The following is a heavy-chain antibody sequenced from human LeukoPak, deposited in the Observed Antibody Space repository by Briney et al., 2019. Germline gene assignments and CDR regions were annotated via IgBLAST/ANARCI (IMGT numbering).Heavy chain of an antibody. Sequence: GGSLRLSCAASGFTFSSYGMHWVRQAPGKGLEWVAFMRYDGSNKYYADSVKGRFTISRDNSKNTLYLQMNSLRAEDTAVYYCARDRGSVYRSDYFDYWGQGTLVTVSS. D-gene: IGHD3-16*02. J-gene: IGHJ4*02. CDR3: ARDRGSVYRSDYFDY. CDR1: GFTFSSYG. CDR2: MRYDGSNK. V-gene: IGHV3-30*02.